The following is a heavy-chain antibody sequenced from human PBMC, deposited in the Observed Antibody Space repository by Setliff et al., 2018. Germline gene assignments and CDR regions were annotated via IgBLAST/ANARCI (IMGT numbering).Heavy chain of an antibody. CDR3: ARDGGLLQFLEWSRSYMDV. CDR2: IHNDGTST. J-gene: IGHJ6*03. CDR1: GFTFSRYW. D-gene: IGHD3-3*01. V-gene: IGHV3-74*01. Sequence: GGSLRLSCEASGFTFSRYWMHWVRQAPGKGLVRVSHIHNDGTSTSYADSVKGRFTISRDNAKNTLYLQMNSLRAEDTAVYYCARDGGLLQFLEWSRSYMDVWGKGTTVTVSS.